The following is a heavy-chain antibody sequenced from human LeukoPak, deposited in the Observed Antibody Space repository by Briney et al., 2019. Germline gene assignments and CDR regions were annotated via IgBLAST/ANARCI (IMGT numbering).Heavy chain of an antibody. CDR2: IKQDGSEK. CDR3: ARGSKWNYVLHFDF. Sequence: GGSLRLSCAASGFTFSSFWMSWVRQAPGKGLEWVADIKQDGSEKDSVDSVKSRFTIARDNAKNSLYLQMNSLGAEDTAVYYCARGSKWNYVLHFDFWGQGTVVTVSS. V-gene: IGHV3-7*05. CDR1: GFTFSSFW. D-gene: IGHD1-7*01. J-gene: IGHJ4*02.